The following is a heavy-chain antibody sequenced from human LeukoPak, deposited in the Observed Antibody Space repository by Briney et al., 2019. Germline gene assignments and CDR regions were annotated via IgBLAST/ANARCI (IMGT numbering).Heavy chain of an antibody. V-gene: IGHV3-48*02. CDR3: GRGRIGYYYGDYDGY. CDR2: ICTNSGTK. Sequence: PGGSLRLSCAASGFTFSSYDMNWVRQAPGKGLECVSYICTNSGTKYYADSVKGRFTISRDNAKNAVYLQMNSLRDDDTAMYYCGRGRIGYYYGDYDGYWGQGTLVTVSS. CDR1: GFTFSSYD. D-gene: IGHD4-17*01. J-gene: IGHJ4*02.